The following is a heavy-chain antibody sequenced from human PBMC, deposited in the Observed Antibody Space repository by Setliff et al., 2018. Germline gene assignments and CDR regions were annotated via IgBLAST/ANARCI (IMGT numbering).Heavy chain of an antibody. Sequence: ASVKVSCKASGYTFTSYDINWVRQASGQGLEWMGWMNPNSGNTGYAQKFQGRVTMTRNTSISTAYMELSSLRSEDTAVYYCARRVGSVGIQLPDYWGQGTLVTVSS. D-gene: IGHD5-18*01. CDR3: ARRVGSVGIQLPDY. J-gene: IGHJ4*02. V-gene: IGHV1-8*02. CDR1: GYTFTSYD. CDR2: MNPNSGNT.